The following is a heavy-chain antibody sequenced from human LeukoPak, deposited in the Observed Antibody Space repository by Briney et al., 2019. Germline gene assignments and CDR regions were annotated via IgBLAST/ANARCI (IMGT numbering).Heavy chain of an antibody. V-gene: IGHV6-1*01. D-gene: IGHD6-19*01. J-gene: IGHJ6*02. CDR2: TYYRSKWYN. Sequence: SQTLSLTCAISGDSVSSNSAAWNWIRQSPSRGLEWLGRTYYRSKWYNDYAVSVKSRITINPDTSKNQFSLQLNSVTPEDTAVYYCARGIAVAGDYYYYYGMDAWGQGTTVTVSS. CDR1: GDSVSSNSAA. CDR3: ARGIAVAGDYYYYYGMDA.